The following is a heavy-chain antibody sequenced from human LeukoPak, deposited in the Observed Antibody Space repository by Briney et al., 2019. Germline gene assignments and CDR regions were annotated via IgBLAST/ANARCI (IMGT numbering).Heavy chain of an antibody. Sequence: GGSLRLSCAASGFTFSNAWMSWVRQAPGKGLEWVAVISYDGSNKYYADSVKGRFTISRDNARNSLYLQMNSLTAEDTAVYYCARDPYSGAYGDTYYYYMDVWGKGTTVTISS. CDR2: ISYDGSNK. CDR1: GFTFSNAW. CDR3: ARDPYSGAYGDTYYYYMDV. J-gene: IGHJ6*03. V-gene: IGHV3-30*03. D-gene: IGHD1-26*01.